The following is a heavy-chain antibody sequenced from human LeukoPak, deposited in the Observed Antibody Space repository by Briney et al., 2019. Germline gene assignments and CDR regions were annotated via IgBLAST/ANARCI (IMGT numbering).Heavy chain of an antibody. Sequence: GGSLRLSCAASGFTFSSYWMNWVRQAPGKGLEWVANIKQDGSEKSYVDSVKGRFTISRDNAKSSLYLQMNSLRAEDTAVYYCARGSTTVTARGYFDFWGQGTLVTVSS. CDR3: ARGSTTVTARGYFDF. CDR2: IKQDGSEK. J-gene: IGHJ4*02. V-gene: IGHV3-7*01. CDR1: GFTFSSYW. D-gene: IGHD4-17*01.